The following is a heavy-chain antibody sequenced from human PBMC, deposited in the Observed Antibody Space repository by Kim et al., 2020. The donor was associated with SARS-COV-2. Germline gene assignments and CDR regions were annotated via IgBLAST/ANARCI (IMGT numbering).Heavy chain of an antibody. CDR2: ISSDGSKK. CDR3: VRPADTDGYNSYFDY. Sequence: GGSLRLSCAASGFTFTDYTIHWVRQAPGKGLEWVAVISSDGSKKYYADSVKGRFTISRDNSRKTLYLQMKSLRTDDTAVYYCVRPADTDGYNSYFDYWGQGTLVTVSS. D-gene: IGHD5-12*01. CDR1: GFTFTDYT. V-gene: IGHV3-30*04. J-gene: IGHJ4*02.